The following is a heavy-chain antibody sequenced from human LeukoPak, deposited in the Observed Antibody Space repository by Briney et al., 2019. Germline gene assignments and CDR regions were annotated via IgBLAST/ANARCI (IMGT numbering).Heavy chain of an antibody. V-gene: IGHV3-20*04. D-gene: IGHD3-3*01. CDR3: ARGGLPTIFGVVTIKELDY. CDR1: GFTFDDYG. J-gene: IGHJ4*02. CDR2: INWNGGST. Sequence: RPGGSLRLSCAASGFTFDDYGMSWVRQAPGKGLEWVSGINWNGGSTGYADSVKGRFTISRDNAKNSLYLQMNSLRAEDTALYYCARGGLPTIFGVVTIKELDYWGQGTLVTVSS.